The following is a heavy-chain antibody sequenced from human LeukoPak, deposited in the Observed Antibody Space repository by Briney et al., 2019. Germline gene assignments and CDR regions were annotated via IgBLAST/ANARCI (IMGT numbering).Heavy chain of an antibody. CDR2: ISYSGST. V-gene: IGHV4-59*01. J-gene: IGHJ2*01. CDR3: AKSHPAVTTTDWYFDL. CDR1: GDSLSSDY. D-gene: IGHD4-17*01. Sequence: SETLSLTCSASGDSLSSDYWSWIRQPPGKGLEWIGYISYSGSTKSNPALKSRVTISGDRSKNQFSLKMTSVTAADTAVYYCAKSHPAVTTTDWYFDLWGRGTLVTVSS.